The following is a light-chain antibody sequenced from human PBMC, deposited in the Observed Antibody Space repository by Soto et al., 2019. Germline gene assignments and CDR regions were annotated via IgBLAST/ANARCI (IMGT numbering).Light chain of an antibody. Sequence: DIQMTQSPSILSASVGDRVTITCRASQSISSWLAWYQQKPGKAPNLLIYKASSLESGVPSRVSGSGSGTEVTLTISSLQPEDFATYDGQQANSFPITFGQGTRVEIK. J-gene: IGKJ5*01. CDR3: QQANSFPIT. V-gene: IGKV1-5*03. CDR2: KAS. CDR1: QSISSW.